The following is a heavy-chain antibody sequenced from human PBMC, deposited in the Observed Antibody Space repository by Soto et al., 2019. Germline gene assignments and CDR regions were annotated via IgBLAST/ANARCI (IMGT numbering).Heavy chain of an antibody. D-gene: IGHD6-19*01. CDR2: IYPGDSDT. V-gene: IGHV5-51*01. CDR3: ARPAVAGTTNLDAFDI. CDR1: GYSFTSYW. Sequence: GESLKISCKGSGYSFTSYWIGWVRQMPGKGLEWMGIIYPGDSDTRYSPSFQGQVTISADKSISTAYLQWSSLKASDTAMYYCARPAVAGTTNLDAFDIWGQGTMVTVSS. J-gene: IGHJ3*02.